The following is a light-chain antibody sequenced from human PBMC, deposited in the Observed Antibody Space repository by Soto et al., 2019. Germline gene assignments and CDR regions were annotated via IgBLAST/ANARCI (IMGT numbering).Light chain of an antibody. CDR3: QQSYITPPIT. V-gene: IGKV1-39*01. CDR1: QSISSY. J-gene: IGKJ5*01. CDR2: AAS. Sequence: DIQVTQSPSSLSASVGDRVTITCRASQSISSYLNWYQQKPGKAPKLLIYAASSLQSGVPSRFSGSGSGTDFTLTISSLQPEDFATYYCQQSYITPPITFGQWTRLEIK.